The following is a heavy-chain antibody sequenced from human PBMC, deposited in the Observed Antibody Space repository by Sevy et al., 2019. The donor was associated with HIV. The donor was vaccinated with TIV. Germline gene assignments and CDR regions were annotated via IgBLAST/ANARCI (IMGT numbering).Heavy chain of an antibody. J-gene: IGHJ4*02. Sequence: GGSLRLSCAASGFTPSTYGMHWVRQAPGKGLEWVAVIGYDGSNKYYADSVRGRFTISRDNSKNTLFVQMDSLRGEDTAVYYCARDPRMYGDYLLAYFDYWGQGTLVTVSS. CDR3: ARDPRMYGDYLLAYFDY. V-gene: IGHV3-33*01. CDR2: IGYDGSNK. D-gene: IGHD2-8*01. CDR1: GFTPSTYG.